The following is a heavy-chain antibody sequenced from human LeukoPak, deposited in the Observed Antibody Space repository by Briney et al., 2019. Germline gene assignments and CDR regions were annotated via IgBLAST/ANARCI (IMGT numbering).Heavy chain of an antibody. D-gene: IGHD6-19*01. CDR1: GFTFSSYG. Sequence: GGSLRLSCAASGFTFSSYGMHWVRQAPGKGLEWVAVISYDGSNKYYADSVKGRFTISRDNSKNTLYLRKNSLRAEDTAVYYCAKAIAVAEDYWGQGTLVTVSS. J-gene: IGHJ4*02. V-gene: IGHV3-30*18. CDR3: AKAIAVAEDY. CDR2: ISYDGSNK.